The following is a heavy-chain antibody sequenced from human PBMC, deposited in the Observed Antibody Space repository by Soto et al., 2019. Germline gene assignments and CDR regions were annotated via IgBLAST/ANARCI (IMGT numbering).Heavy chain of an antibody. CDR3: ARAQVGDYGAGFDY. CDR1: GYAFTSYG. V-gene: IGHV1-18*01. D-gene: IGHD4-17*01. Sequence: GASVEVSCKASGYAFTSYGISWVRQAPGQGLEWMGWISAYNGNTNYAQKLQGRVTISVDTSKNQFSLKLSSVTAADTAVYYCARAQVGDYGAGFDYWGQGTLVTVSS. CDR2: ISAYNGNT. J-gene: IGHJ4*02.